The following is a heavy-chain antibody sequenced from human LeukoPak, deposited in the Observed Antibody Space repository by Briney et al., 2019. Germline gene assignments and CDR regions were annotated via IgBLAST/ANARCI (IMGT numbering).Heavy chain of an antibody. V-gene: IGHV4-59*08. J-gene: IGHJ3*02. CDR2: IYYSGST. D-gene: IGHD3-10*01. CDR1: GGSISSYY. CDR3: ARAMVRGVIGAFDI. Sequence: SETLSLTCTVSGGSISSYYWSWIRQPPGKGLEWIGYIYYSGSTYYNPSLKSRVTISVDTSKNQFSLKLSSVTAADTAVYYCARAMVRGVIGAFDIWGQGTMVTVSS.